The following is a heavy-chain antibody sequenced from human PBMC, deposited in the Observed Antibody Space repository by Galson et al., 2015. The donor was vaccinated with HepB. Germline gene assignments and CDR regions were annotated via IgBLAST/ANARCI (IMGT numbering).Heavy chain of an antibody. D-gene: IGHD5-24*01. CDR3: ARGDAYDTGARAFDI. CDR2: INGNGIGT. Sequence: SLRLSCAASGFTFNNYAINWVRQAPGKGLEFVSGINGNGIGTHYANSVKGRFIISRDNSKNTLWLQMGSLRVEDTAVYFCARGDAYDTGARAFDIWGQGTMVTVSS. J-gene: IGHJ3*02. CDR1: GFTFNNYA. V-gene: IGHV3-64*01.